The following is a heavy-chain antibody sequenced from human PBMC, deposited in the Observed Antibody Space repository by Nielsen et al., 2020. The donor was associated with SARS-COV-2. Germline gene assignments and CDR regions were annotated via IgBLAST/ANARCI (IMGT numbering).Heavy chain of an antibody. J-gene: IGHJ4*02. D-gene: IGHD6-13*01. CDR3: ASTGYSSSWYPDY. Sequence: ASVKVSCKASGYTFTSYGISWVRQAPGQRLEWMGWISAYNGNTNYAQKFQGRVTITADKSTSTAYMELSSLRSEDTAVYYCASTGYSSSWYPDYWGQGTLVTVSS. CDR2: ISAYNGNT. CDR1: GYTFTSYG. V-gene: IGHV1-18*01.